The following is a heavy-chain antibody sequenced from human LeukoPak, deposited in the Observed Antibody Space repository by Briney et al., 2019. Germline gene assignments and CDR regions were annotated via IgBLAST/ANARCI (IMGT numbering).Heavy chain of an antibody. V-gene: IGHV3-49*04. CDR1: GFFFGYYA. CDR2: IRSKAYGGTT. CDR3: TSLIVVVVDDPYYFDY. J-gene: IGHJ4*02. D-gene: IGHD2-15*01. Sequence: QPGRSLRLSCTAAGFFFGYYAKSWVRQAPGKGLEWVGFIRSKAYGGTTEYAASVKGRFTISRDDSKSIAYLQMNSLKTEDTAVYYCTSLIVVVVDDPYYFDYWGQGTLVTVSS.